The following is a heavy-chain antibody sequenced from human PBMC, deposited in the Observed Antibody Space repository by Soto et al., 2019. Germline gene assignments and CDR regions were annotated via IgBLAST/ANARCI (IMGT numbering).Heavy chain of an antibody. J-gene: IGHJ6*02. D-gene: IGHD5-12*01. CDR2: ICGDGSNK. V-gene: IGHV3-33*01. CDR1: GFTFSSYG. Sequence: QVQLVESGGGVVQPGRSLRLSCAASGFTFSSYGMHWVRQAPGKGLEWVALICGDGSNKYYADSVKGRLTISRDNSKNTLYLQMNSLGAEDTDVYYCARYVDAYQVYCYGMDVWGRGTTVTVSS. CDR3: ARYVDAYQVYCYGMDV.